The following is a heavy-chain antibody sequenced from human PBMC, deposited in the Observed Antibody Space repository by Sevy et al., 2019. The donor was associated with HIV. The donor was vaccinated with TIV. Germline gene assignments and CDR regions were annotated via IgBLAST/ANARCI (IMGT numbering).Heavy chain of an antibody. CDR2: LRTYNGET. CDR3: ARDSDGSGRYYLDYFDS. D-gene: IGHD3-22*01. Sequence: ASVKVSYKTSGYTFIKHPLSWVRQAPGQGLESMGCLRTYNGETKYAQKFQGRATMTTDTSTSTAYMELRSLRSDDTAVYYCARDSDGSGRYYLDYFDSWGQRTLVTVSS. CDR1: GYTFIKHP. J-gene: IGHJ4*02. V-gene: IGHV1-18*01.